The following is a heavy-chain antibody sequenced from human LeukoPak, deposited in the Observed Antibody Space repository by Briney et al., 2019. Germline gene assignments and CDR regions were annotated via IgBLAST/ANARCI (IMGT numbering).Heavy chain of an antibody. Sequence: GGSLRLSCAASGFSFSNTRMSWVRKAPGKGLECAGRIKFKTDGGTTDYAEPVKGRFTISRDDSKNTLSLQMNSLKTEDTAVYYCTTVGSTKSWSWGQGAMVTVSS. CDR3: TTVGSTKSWS. CDR2: IKFKTDGGTT. CDR1: GFSFSNTR. D-gene: IGHD6-13*01. J-gene: IGHJ3*01. V-gene: IGHV3-15*01.